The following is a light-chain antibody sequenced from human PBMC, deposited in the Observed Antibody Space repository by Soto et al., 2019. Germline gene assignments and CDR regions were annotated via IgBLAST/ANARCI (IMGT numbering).Light chain of an antibody. CDR2: DDS. V-gene: IGLV3-21*02. CDR1: NIGSDS. J-gene: IGLJ1*01. Sequence: SHELTQPPSVSVAPGQTARITCGGDNIGSDSVHWYQQKPGQAPLLVVYDDSDRPSGIPERFSGFSYGNTATLTISRVEAGDEADYYCQVWDGSSDHYVFGTGTKVTVL. CDR3: QVWDGSSDHYV.